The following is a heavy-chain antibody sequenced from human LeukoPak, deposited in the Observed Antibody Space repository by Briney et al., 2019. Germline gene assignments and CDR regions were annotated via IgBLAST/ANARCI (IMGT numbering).Heavy chain of an antibody. V-gene: IGHV5-51*01. D-gene: IGHD3-3*01. CDR2: IYPGDSDT. CDR1: GYTFSSYW. CDR3: ARQNDFRLDY. Sequence: GGSLRLSXKGSGYTFSSYWIGWVRQMPGKGLEWMGIIYPGDSDTRYSPSLQGQVTISVDTSIGTAYLQWSSLKASDTAIYYCARQNDFRLDYWGQGTLVTVSS. J-gene: IGHJ4*02.